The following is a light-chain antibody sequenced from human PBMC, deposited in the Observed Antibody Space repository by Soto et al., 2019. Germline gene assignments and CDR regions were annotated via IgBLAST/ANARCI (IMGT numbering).Light chain of an antibody. CDR3: QQYGSSGT. V-gene: IGKV3-20*01. J-gene: IGKJ1*01. Sequence: EIVLTQSPGTLSLSPGERATLSCRASQSVSSSYLAWYHQKPGQAPRLLIYGASSRATGIPDRFSGSGSGTDFTLTISGLEPEDFAVYYCQQYGSSGTFGQGTKVDI. CDR2: GAS. CDR1: QSVSSSY.